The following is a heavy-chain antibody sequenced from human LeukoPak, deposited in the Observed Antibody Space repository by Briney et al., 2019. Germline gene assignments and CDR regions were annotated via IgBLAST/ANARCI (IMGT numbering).Heavy chain of an antibody. CDR1: GYTFTSYG. D-gene: IGHD3-22*01. Sequence: ASVKVSCKASGYTFTSYGISWVRQAPGQGLEWMGWISGYNGNTDYAQNLQGRVTMTTDTSTSTAYMELRSLRSDDTAVYYCAREYVGYYDSSGPTGWGQGTLVTVSS. V-gene: IGHV1-18*01. CDR3: AREYVGYYDSSGPTG. CDR2: ISGYNGNT. J-gene: IGHJ4*02.